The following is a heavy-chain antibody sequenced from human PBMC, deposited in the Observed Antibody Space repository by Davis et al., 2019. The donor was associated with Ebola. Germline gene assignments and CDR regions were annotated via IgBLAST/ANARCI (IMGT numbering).Heavy chain of an antibody. J-gene: IGHJ4*02. CDR3: ARDFDGGNYYFDY. V-gene: IGHV1-69*13. CDR2: IIPIFDTP. CDR1: GGSFSSHP. Sequence: SVTVSCKTSGGSFSSHPISWVRQAPGQGLEWMGGIIPIFDTPHYAQKFQGRITITADASTSTAYMELSSLRSEDTATYFCARDFDGGNYYFDYWGPGTPVTVSS. D-gene: IGHD3-9*01.